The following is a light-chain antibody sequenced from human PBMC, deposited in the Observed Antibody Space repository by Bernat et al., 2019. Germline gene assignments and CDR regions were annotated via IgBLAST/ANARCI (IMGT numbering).Light chain of an antibody. CDR2: DVT. CDR1: SSDVGSYNY. V-gene: IGLV2-11*01. CDR3: GSYSTTSTQV. J-gene: IGLJ2*01. Sequence: QSALTQPRSVSGSPGQSVTISCTGTSSDVGSYNYVSWYRQHPGKAPKLMISDVTERPSGVPDRFSVSKSGNTASLTISGLQAEDEADYHCGSYSTTSTQVFGGGTKLTVL.